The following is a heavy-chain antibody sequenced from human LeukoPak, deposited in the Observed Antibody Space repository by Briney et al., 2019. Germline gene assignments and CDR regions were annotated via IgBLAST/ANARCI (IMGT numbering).Heavy chain of an antibody. CDR3: ARQDSSGYFNWFDP. Sequence: SETLSLTCAVYGGSFSGYYWSWIRQPPGKGLEWIGEINHSGSTNYNPSLKSRVTISVDTSKNQFSLKLSSVTAADTAVYYCARQDSSGYFNWFDPWGQGTLVTVSS. V-gene: IGHV4-34*01. CDR2: INHSGST. CDR1: GGSFSGYY. D-gene: IGHD3-22*01. J-gene: IGHJ5*02.